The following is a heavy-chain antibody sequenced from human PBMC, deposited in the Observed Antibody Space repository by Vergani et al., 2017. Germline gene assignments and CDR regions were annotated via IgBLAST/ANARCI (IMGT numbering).Heavy chain of an antibody. CDR1: GFTFSRHW. CDR3: AKEGGFSDSSGNFYEGYYFDH. V-gene: IGHV3-74*01. D-gene: IGHD3-22*01. Sequence: EVQLVESGGGLVQPGGSLRLSCAASGFTFSRHWMHWVRQAPGKGLVWVSRIKSDGSITNYADSVKGRFTISRDNSKNTLSLQMNSLRVEDTAVYYCAKEGGFSDSSGNFYEGYYFDHWGQGTLVAVSS. CDR2: IKSDGSIT. J-gene: IGHJ4*02.